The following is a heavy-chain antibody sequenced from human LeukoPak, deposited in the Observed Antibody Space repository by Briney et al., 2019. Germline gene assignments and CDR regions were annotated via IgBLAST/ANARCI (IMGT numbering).Heavy chain of an antibody. CDR2: IIPILGIA. CDR3: AIRGGGGWYFQVAGAFDI. J-gene: IGHJ3*02. Sequence: GASVKVSCKASGGTFSSYAISWVRQAPGQGLEWMGRIIPILGIANYAQKFQGRVTMTRNTSISTAYMELSSLRSEDTAVYYCAIRGGGGWYFQVAGAFDIWGQGTMVTVSS. V-gene: IGHV1-69*04. CDR1: GGTFSSYA. D-gene: IGHD6-19*01.